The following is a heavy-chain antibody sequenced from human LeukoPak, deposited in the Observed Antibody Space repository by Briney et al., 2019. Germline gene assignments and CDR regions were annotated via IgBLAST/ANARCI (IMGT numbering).Heavy chain of an antibody. CDR1: GGSISSGGYY. D-gene: IGHD4-17*01. J-gene: IGHJ4*02. V-gene: IGHV4-31*03. CDR2: IYYSGST. Sequence: LSLTCTVSGGSISSGGYYWSWIRQYPGKGLEWIGYIYYSGSTYYNPSLKSRVTISVDTSKNQFSLKLSSVTAADTAVYYCARDHGDPLYYFDYWGQGTLVTVSS. CDR3: ARDHGDPLYYFDY.